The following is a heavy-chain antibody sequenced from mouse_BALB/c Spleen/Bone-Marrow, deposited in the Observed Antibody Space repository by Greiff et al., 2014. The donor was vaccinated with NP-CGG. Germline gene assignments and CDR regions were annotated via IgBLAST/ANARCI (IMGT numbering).Heavy chain of an antibody. CDR3: ALYYRYDDFDY. V-gene: IGHV1-7*01. Sequence: VQLQESGAELAKPGASVKMSCKASGYTFTSYWMHWVKQRPGQGLEWIGYINPSTTYSAYNQKFKDKATLTADKSSSTAYTQLSSLTSEDSAVSYCALYYRYDDFDYWGQGTTLTVSS. D-gene: IGHD2-14*01. CDR1: GYTFTSYW. CDR2: INPSTTYS. J-gene: IGHJ2*01.